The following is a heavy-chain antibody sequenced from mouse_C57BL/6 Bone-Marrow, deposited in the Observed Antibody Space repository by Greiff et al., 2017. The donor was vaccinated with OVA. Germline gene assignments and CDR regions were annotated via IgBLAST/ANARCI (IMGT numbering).Heavy chain of an antibody. V-gene: IGHV1-26*01. CDR3: ARSYYGTIDY. Sequence: VQLQQSGPELVKPGASVKISCKASGYTFTDYYMNWVKQSHGKSLEWIGDINPNNGGTSYNQKFKGKATLTVDKSSSTAYMELRSLTAEDSAVYYCARSYYGTIDYWGQGTTLTVSS. D-gene: IGHD1-1*01. J-gene: IGHJ2*01. CDR1: GYTFTDYY. CDR2: INPNNGGT.